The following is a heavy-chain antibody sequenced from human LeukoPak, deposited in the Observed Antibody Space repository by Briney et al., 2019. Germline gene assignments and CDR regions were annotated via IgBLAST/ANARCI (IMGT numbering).Heavy chain of an antibody. CDR2: IYHSGST. CDR1: GGSISSSNW. J-gene: IGHJ6*02. V-gene: IGHV4-4*02. CDR3: ARCNHDSSGHWFGMDV. Sequence: PSGTLSLTCAVSGGSISSSNWWSWVRQPPGKGLEWIGEIYHSGSTNYNPSLKSRVTISVDKSKNQFSLKLSSVTAADTAVYYCARCNHDSSGHWFGMDVWGQGTTVTVSS. D-gene: IGHD3-22*01.